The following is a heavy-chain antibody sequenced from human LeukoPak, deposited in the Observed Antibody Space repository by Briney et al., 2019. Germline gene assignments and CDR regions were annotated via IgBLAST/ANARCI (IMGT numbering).Heavy chain of an antibody. D-gene: IGHD1-26*01. Sequence: LPGGSLRLSCAASGCTFRGSAMHWVRQASGKGLEWVGRIRSKANSYATAYAASVKGRFTISRDDSKNTAYLQMNSLKTEDTAVYYCTRAVGATRPFDYWGQGTLVTDSS. CDR2: IRSKANSYAT. V-gene: IGHV3-73*01. CDR3: TRAVGATRPFDY. CDR1: GCTFRGSA. J-gene: IGHJ4*02.